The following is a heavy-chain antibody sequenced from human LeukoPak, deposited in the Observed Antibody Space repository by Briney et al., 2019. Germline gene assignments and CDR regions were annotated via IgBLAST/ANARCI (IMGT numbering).Heavy chain of an antibody. D-gene: IGHD3-10*02. CDR1: GGSISSYY. Sequence: SETLSLTCTVSGGSISSYYRSWIRQPAGKGLEWIGRIYTSGSTNYNPSLKSRVTMSVDTSKNQFSLKLSSVTAADTAVYYCARVTTMWGAFDIWGQGTMVTVSS. V-gene: IGHV4-4*07. J-gene: IGHJ3*02. CDR3: ARVTTMWGAFDI. CDR2: IYTSGST.